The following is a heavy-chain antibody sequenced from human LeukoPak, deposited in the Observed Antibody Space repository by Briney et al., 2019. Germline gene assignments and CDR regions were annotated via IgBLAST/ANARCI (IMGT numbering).Heavy chain of an antibody. CDR1: GFTFNSYA. V-gene: IGHV3-23*01. J-gene: IGHJ4*02. CDR2: IGGSGGTT. Sequence: GGSLRLSCAASGFTFNSYAMSWVRQAPGKGLEWVSAIGGSGGTTYYADSVKGRFTISRDNSKDTLYLQMNSLRAEDTALYYCAKRSRDSSGCFDHWGQGTLVTVSS. CDR3: AKRSRDSSGCFDH. D-gene: IGHD6-19*01.